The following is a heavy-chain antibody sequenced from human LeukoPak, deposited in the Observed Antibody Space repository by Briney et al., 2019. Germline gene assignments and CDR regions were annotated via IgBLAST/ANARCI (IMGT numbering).Heavy chain of an antibody. J-gene: IGHJ5*02. D-gene: IGHD3-22*01. Sequence: SETLSLTCAVYGRSFSGYYWSWIRQPPGKGLEWIGEINHSGSTSYNPSLKSRVTISVDTSKNQFSLKLSSVTAADTAVYYCASQSSGYSLNWFDPWGQGTLVTVSS. V-gene: IGHV4-34*01. CDR1: GRSFSGYY. CDR3: ASQSSGYSLNWFDP. CDR2: INHSGST.